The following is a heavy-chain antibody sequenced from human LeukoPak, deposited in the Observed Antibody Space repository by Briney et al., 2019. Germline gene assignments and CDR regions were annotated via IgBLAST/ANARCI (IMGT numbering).Heavy chain of an antibody. CDR2: IKSKTDGGTT. V-gene: IGHV3-15*01. CDR3: TTAEEIVVVIADY. J-gene: IGHJ4*02. CDR1: GFTFSNAW. D-gene: IGHD3-22*01. Sequence: PGGSLRLSCAASGFTFSNAWMSWVRQAPGKGLEWVGRIKSKTDGGTTDYAAPVKGRFTISRDDSKNTLYLQMNSLKTEDTAVYYCTTAEEIVVVIADYWGQGTLVTVSS.